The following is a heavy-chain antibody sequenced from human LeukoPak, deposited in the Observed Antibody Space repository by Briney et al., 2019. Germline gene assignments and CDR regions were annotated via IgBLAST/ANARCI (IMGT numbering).Heavy chain of an antibody. CDR1: GFTVSSNY. CDR3: TRETHYDSSGYYYFDY. J-gene: IGHJ4*02. V-gene: IGHV3-66*01. D-gene: IGHD3-22*01. Sequence: GGSMRLSCAASGFTVSSNYMSWVRQAPGNGLERVSVIYSGVSTYYADSSKAGFTISIDNSKNTLYPQMNSLRAEDTAVYYCTRETHYDSSGYYYFDYWGQGTLVTVSS. CDR2: IYSGVST.